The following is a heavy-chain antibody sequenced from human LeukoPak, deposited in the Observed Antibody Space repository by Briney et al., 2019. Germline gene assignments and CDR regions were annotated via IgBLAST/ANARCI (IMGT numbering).Heavy chain of an antibody. D-gene: IGHD1-26*01. CDR2: IYTTGTT. Sequence: SETLSLTCTVSGDSITSYYWSWIRQSAEKGLEWIGRIYTTGTTNYKPSLKGRVTVSVDTSKNQFFLKLRSVTAADTAVYYCARDVGASNFDSWGQGVQVTVSS. J-gene: IGHJ4*02. CDR3: ARDVGASNFDS. CDR1: GDSITSYY. V-gene: IGHV4-4*07.